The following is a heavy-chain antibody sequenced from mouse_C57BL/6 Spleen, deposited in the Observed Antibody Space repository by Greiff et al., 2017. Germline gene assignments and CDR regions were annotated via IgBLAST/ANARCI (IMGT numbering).Heavy chain of an antibody. D-gene: IGHD1-1*01. CDR1: GYTFTDYE. J-gene: IGHJ1*03. Sequence: QVQLQQSGAELVRPGASVTLSCKASGYTFTDYEMHWVKQTPVHGLEWIGALDTEAGGTAYNQMFKGKAILTADKSSSTAYMELRSLTSDDSAVYYCTRTHYYGSSYGYFDVWGTGTTVTVSS. CDR3: TRTHYYGSSYGYFDV. V-gene: IGHV1-15*01. CDR2: LDTEAGGT.